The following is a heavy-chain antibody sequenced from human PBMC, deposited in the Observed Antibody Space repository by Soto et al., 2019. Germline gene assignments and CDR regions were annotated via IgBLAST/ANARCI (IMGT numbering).Heavy chain of an antibody. J-gene: IGHJ5*02. CDR3: ARIRDGDYGEPNWFDP. D-gene: IGHD4-17*01. Sequence: VTLKESGLVLGKPTETLTRTGTVSGFSLSNARRGVSWIRQPPGKALKWLAHIFSNDEKSYSTSLKSRLTISKDTSKSQVVLTMTNMDPVDTATYYCARIRDGDYGEPNWFDPWGQGTLVTVSS. CDR2: IFSNDEK. V-gene: IGHV2-26*01. CDR1: GFSLSNARRG.